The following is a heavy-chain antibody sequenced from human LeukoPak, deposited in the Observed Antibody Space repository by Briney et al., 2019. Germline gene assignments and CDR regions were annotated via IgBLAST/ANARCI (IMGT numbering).Heavy chain of an antibody. CDR2: IIPIFGTA. V-gene: IGHV1-69*13. CDR3: ARARYYYDSSGYYFRADFDY. Sequence: ASVKVSCKASGGTFSSYAISWVRQAPGQGLEWMGGIIPIFGTANYAQKFQGRVMITADESTSTAYMELSSLRSEDTAVYYCARARYYYDSSGYYFRADFDYWGQGTLVTVSS. CDR1: GGTFSSYA. J-gene: IGHJ4*02. D-gene: IGHD3-22*01.